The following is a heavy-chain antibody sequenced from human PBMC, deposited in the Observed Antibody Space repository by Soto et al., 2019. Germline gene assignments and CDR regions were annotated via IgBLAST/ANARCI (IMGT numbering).Heavy chain of an antibody. V-gene: IGHV4-59*12. CDR1: GGSITSSY. CDR2: IYDTGISGYTPST. D-gene: IGHD2-15*01. J-gene: IGHJ4*02. CDR3: TRGSAAPLSLLYFDT. Sequence: TLSLTCTVSGGSITSSYWSWIRRPPGKGLEWIAYIYDTGISGYTPSTSYNPSLKSRVTMSVDTSRSLFSLRLTSLTAADTAVYFCTRGSAAPLSLLYFDTWGQGTPVTVSS.